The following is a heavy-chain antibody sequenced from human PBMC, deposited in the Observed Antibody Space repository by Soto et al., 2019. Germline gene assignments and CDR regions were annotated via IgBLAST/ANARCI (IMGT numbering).Heavy chain of an antibody. CDR1: GYTFNTYG. Sequence: ASVKVSCKASGYTFNTYGISWVRQAPGQGLEWMGWISAYNGNTNYAQKLQGRVTMTTDTSTSTAYIELRSLRSDDTAVYYCASLGSVGVSDYWGQGTLVTVSS. D-gene: IGHD3-16*01. CDR2: ISAYNGNT. J-gene: IGHJ4*02. CDR3: ASLGSVGVSDY. V-gene: IGHV1-18*01.